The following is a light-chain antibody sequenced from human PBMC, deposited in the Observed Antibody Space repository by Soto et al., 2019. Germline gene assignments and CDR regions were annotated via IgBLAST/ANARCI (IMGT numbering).Light chain of an antibody. CDR3: SSFKGTNSFV. CDR2: EVS. J-gene: IGLJ1*01. CDR1: SSDVGGYKF. Sequence: QSALTQPASVSGSPGQSITISCTGTSSDVGGYKFVSWYQQHPGKAPKLMIYEVSNRPSGVSSRFSGSKSGNTASLTVSGLQADDEANYYCSSFKGTNSFVFGTGTKVTVL. V-gene: IGLV2-14*01.